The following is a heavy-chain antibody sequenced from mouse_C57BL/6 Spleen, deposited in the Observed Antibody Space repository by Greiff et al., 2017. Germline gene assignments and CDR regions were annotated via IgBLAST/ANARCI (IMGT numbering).Heavy chain of an antibody. CDR1: GYTFTSYG. J-gene: IGHJ2*01. CDR2: IYPRSGNT. V-gene: IGHV1-81*01. D-gene: IGHD2-14*01. CDR3: ARLGTVRREGYYFDY. Sequence: QVQLQQPGAELARPGASVKLSCKASGYTFTSYGISWVKQRTGQGLEWIGDIYPRSGNTYYNEKFKGKATLTADKSSSTAYMELRSLTSEDSAVYFCARLGTVRREGYYFDYWGQGTTLTVSS.